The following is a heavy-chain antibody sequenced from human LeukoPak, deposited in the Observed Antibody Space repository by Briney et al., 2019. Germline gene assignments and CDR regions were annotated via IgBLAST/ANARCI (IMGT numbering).Heavy chain of an antibody. Sequence: KPSETPSLTCAVSGYSISSGYYWGWIRQPPGKGLEWIGSIYHSGSTYYNPSLKSRVTISVDTSKNQFSLKLSSVTAADTAVYYCAGVNGFGEFHQYFQHWGQGTLVTVSS. V-gene: IGHV4-38-2*01. CDR2: IYHSGST. CDR1: GYSISSGYY. J-gene: IGHJ1*01. D-gene: IGHD3-10*01. CDR3: AGVNGFGEFHQYFQH.